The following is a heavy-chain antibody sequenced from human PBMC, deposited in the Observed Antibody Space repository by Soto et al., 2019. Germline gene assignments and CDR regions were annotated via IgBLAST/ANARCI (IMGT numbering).Heavy chain of an antibody. CDR2: IYYSGST. D-gene: IGHD3-10*01. V-gene: IGHV4-59*08. J-gene: IGHJ4*02. CDR3: ARQIYPYYYASGSYYFDY. Sequence: TSETLSLTCTVSGGSISSYYWSWIRQPPGKGLEWIGYIYYSGSTNYNPSLKSRVTISVDTSKNQFSLKLSSVTAADTAVYYCARQIYPYYYASGSYYFDYWGQGTLVTLSS. CDR1: GGSISSYY.